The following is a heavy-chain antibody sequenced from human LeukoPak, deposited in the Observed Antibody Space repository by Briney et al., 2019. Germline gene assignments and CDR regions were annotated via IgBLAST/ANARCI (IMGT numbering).Heavy chain of an antibody. CDR2: INHSGST. D-gene: IGHD3-16*01. V-gene: IGHV4-34*01. J-gene: IGHJ5*02. CDR3: ARRVPNGPGGSNWFDP. Sequence: SETLSLTCAVYGGSFSGYYWSWIRQPPGKGLEWIGEINHSGSTNYNLSLKSRVTISVATSKNQFSLKLSSVTAADTAVYFCARRVPNGPGGSNWFDPWGQGTLVTVSS. CDR1: GGSFSGYY.